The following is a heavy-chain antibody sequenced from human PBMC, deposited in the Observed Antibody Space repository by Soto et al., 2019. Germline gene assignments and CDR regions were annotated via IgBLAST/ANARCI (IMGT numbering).Heavy chain of an antibody. D-gene: IGHD3-10*01. J-gene: IGHJ4*02. Sequence: ASVKVSCKTSGYTFSSYTIAWVRQAPGQGLEWLGWISPGDGNTEYEQKFQGRVTMTADTLTNNAYMELRSLKYDDTAVYYCARVEAPFGESLHWGQGTPVTVSS. CDR2: ISPGDGNT. CDR1: GYTFSSYT. CDR3: ARVEAPFGESLH. V-gene: IGHV1-18*01.